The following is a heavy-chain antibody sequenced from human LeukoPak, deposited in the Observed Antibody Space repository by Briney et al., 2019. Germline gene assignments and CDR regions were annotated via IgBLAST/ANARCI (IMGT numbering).Heavy chain of an antibody. CDR2: INPNSGGT. J-gene: IGHJ4*02. CDR1: GYTFTGYY. V-gene: IGHV1-2*02. Sequence: ASVKVSRKASGYTFTGYYMHWVRQAPGQGLEWMGWINPNSGGTNYAQKFQGRVTMTRDTSISTAYMELSRLRSDDTAVYYCAREDIVVVPAAPDYWGQGTLVTVSS. D-gene: IGHD2-2*01. CDR3: AREDIVVVPAAPDY.